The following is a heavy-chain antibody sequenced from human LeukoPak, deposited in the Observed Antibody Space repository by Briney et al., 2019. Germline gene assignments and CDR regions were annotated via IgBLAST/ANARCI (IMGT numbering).Heavy chain of an antibody. CDR3: AKISSWYYDYYYGMDV. CDR1: GFTFSSYA. V-gene: IGHV3-23*01. D-gene: IGHD6-13*01. J-gene: IGHJ6*02. CDR2: ISGSGGST. Sequence: PGGSLRLSCAASGFTFSSYAMSWVRQAPGKGLEWDSAISGSGGSTYYADSVKGRFTISRDNSKNTLYLQMNSLRAEDTAVYYCAKISSWYYDYYYGMDVWGQGTTVTVSS.